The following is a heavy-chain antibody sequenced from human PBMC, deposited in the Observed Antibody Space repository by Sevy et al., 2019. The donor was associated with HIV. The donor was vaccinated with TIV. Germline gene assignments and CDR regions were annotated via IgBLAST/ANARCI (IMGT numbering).Heavy chain of an antibody. D-gene: IGHD1-26*01. Sequence: ASLKVSCKASGYSFGGYYIHWVRQAPGHGLEWMASINPNSGATKYAQKFQGRVTTTRDTSIQTAYMDLSSLRSDDTAIYYCARDRAYSIGGKTGLGYWGQGTLVTVSS. CDR2: INPNSGAT. J-gene: IGHJ4*02. CDR3: ARDRAYSIGGKTGLGY. CDR1: GYSFGGYY. V-gene: IGHV1-2*02.